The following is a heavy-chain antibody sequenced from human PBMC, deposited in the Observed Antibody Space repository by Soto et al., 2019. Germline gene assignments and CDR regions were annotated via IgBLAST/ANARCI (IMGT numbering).Heavy chain of an antibody. V-gene: IGHV3-30*03. Sequence: PGGSLRRSCAASGFAFTNYGFHWVRQAPGKGLEWVAHISNDGTKKFYADSVKGRFTISRDNSETTVYLHLTSLRPDDTALFYCARDVAMPTGLGLGYWGQGTLVTVSS. J-gene: IGHJ4*02. CDR1: GFAFTNYG. CDR2: ISNDGTKK. CDR3: ARDVAMPTGLGLGY. D-gene: IGHD4-4*01.